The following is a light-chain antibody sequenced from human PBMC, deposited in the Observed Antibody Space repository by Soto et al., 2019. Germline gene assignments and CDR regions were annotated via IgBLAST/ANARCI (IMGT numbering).Light chain of an antibody. J-gene: IGKJ1*01. CDR1: QSVNSN. V-gene: IGKV3-15*01. CDR3: QEYNTWPWT. CDR2: GAS. Sequence: ETVMTQSPATLSVSPGERATRSCRASQSVNSNLAWYQQKLGQAPRVLIYGASTRATGIPARFSGSGSGTEFILTISSLQSEDFALYYCQEYNTWPWTFGQGTKVEIK.